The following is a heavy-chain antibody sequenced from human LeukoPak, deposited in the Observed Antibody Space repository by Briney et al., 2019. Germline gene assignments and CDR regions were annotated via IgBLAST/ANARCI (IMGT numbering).Heavy chain of an antibody. V-gene: IGHV3-48*01. Sequence: GGSLRLSCAASGFTFSSYSMNWVRQAPGKGLEWVSYISSSSSTIYYADSVKGRFTISRDNAKNSLYLQMNSLRAEDTAVYYCARDWGLYGSGTDFDYWGQGTLVTVSS. CDR3: ARDWGLYGSGTDFDY. D-gene: IGHD3-10*01. CDR1: GFTFSSYS. J-gene: IGHJ4*02. CDR2: ISSSSSTI.